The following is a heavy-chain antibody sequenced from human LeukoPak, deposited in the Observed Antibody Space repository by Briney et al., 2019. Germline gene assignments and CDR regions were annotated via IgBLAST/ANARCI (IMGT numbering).Heavy chain of an antibody. D-gene: IGHD3-22*01. CDR3: AGDYYDSSGYPL. Sequence: EASVKVSCKVSGYTLTELSMHWVRQAPGKELEWMGGFDPEDGETIYAQKFQGRVTMTEDTSTDTAYMELSSLRSEDTAVYYCAGDYYDSSGYPLWGQGTLVTVSS. V-gene: IGHV1-24*01. J-gene: IGHJ4*02. CDR2: FDPEDGET. CDR1: GYTLTELS.